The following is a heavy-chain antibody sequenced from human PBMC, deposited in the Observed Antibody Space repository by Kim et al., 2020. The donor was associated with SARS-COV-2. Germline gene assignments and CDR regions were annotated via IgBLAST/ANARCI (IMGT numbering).Heavy chain of an antibody. CDR1: GFTFSSYA. Sequence: GGSLRLSCASSGFTFSSYAMSWVRQAPGKGLEWVSAISGSGGSTYYADSVKGRFTISRDNSKNTLYLQMNSLRAEDTAVYYCASRYGSGSYYPYDYWGQGTLVTVSS. CDR2: ISGSGGST. CDR3: ASRYGSGSYYPYDY. D-gene: IGHD3-10*01. J-gene: IGHJ4*02. V-gene: IGHV3-23*01.